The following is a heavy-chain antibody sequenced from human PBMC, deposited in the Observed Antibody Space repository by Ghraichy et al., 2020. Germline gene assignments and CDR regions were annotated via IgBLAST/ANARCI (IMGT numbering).Heavy chain of an antibody. D-gene: IGHD3-22*01. Sequence: SETLSLTCTVSGGSISSGGYYWTWIRQHPGKGLEWIGYIYYSGSSYYNPSLKSRVTIYVDTSKNQFSLKLSSVTAADTAVYYCARESSGYYFAVDYWGQGTLVTVSS. CDR3: ARESSGYYFAVDY. V-gene: IGHV4-31*03. J-gene: IGHJ4*02. CDR2: IYYSGSS. CDR1: GGSISSGGYY.